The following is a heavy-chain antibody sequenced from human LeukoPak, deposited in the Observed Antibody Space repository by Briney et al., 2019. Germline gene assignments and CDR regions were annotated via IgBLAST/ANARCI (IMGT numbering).Heavy chain of an antibody. V-gene: IGHV3-21*01. CDR1: GFTFSSYS. D-gene: IGHD3-22*01. CDR3: AGAPYYYGGTGLSWGLNS. Sequence: EPGGSLRLSCAASGFTFSSYSMNWVRQAPGKGLEWVSSISSSSSYIYYADSVKGRFTISRDNAKNSLYLQMNSLRAEDTAVYYCAGAPYYYGGTGLSWGLNSWGQGTLVTVSS. J-gene: IGHJ4*02. CDR2: ISSSSSYI.